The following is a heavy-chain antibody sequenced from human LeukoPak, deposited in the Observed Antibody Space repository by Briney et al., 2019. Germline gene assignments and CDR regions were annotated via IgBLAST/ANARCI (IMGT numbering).Heavy chain of an antibody. J-gene: IGHJ5*02. CDR2: INHSGST. CDR3: ARSWYEGS. D-gene: IGHD6-13*01. V-gene: IGHV4-34*01. Sequence: SETLSLTCAVYGGSFSGYYWSWIRQPPGKGLEWIGEINHSGSTNYNPSLKSRVTISVDTSKNQFSLKLSSVTAADTAVYYCARSWYEGSWGQGTLVTVSS. CDR1: GGSFSGYY.